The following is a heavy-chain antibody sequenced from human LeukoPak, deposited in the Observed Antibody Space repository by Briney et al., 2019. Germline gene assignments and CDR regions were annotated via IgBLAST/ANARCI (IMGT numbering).Heavy chain of an antibody. CDR1: GFTFRSYA. CDR2: MSSRSTTYT. CDR3: ARHIVLVTAIDGFDI. V-gene: IGHV3-48*04. J-gene: IGHJ3*02. Sequence: GGSLRLSCAASGFTFRSYAMSWVRQAPGKGLEWVSYMSSRSTTYTTYADSVRGRFTISRDNARNSVYLQMNSVRAEDTAVYYCARHIVLVTAIDGFDIWGQGTMVTVSS. D-gene: IGHD2-21*02.